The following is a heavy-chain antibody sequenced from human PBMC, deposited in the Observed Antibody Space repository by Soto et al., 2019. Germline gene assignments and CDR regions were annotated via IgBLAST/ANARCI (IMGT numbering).Heavy chain of an antibody. CDR3: AKKYCSSTSCYNNWFDP. CDR2: ISGSGGST. V-gene: IGHV3-23*01. Sequence: GGSLRLSCAASGFTFSSYAMSWVRQSPGEGLEWVSAISGSGGSTYYADSVKGRFTISRDNSKNTLYLQMNSLRAEDTAVYYCAKKYCSSTSCYNNWFDPWGQGTLVTVSS. J-gene: IGHJ5*02. CDR1: GFTFSSYA. D-gene: IGHD2-2*02.